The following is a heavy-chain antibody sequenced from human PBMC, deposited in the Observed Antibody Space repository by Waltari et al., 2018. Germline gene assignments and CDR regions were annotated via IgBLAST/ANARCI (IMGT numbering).Heavy chain of an antibody. J-gene: IGHJ5*02. D-gene: IGHD2-2*01. CDR1: GGSISSSSYY. V-gene: IGHV4-39*07. CDR2: IYYSGST. CDR3: ARDRSVRVVVPASIWFDP. Sequence: QLQLQESGPGLVKPSETLSLTCTVSGGSISSSSYYWGWIRQPPGKGLEWIGSIYYSGSTYYNPSLKSRVTISVDTAKNQFSLKLSSVTAADTAVYYCARDRSVRVVVPASIWFDPWGQGTLVTVSS.